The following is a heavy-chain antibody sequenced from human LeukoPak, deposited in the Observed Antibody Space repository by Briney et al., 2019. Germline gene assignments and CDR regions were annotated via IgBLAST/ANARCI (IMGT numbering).Heavy chain of an antibody. Sequence: PSETLSLTCTVSGGSISSSSYYWGWIRQPPGKGLEWIGSIYYSGSTYYNPSLKSRVTISVDTSKNQFSLKLSSVTAADTAVYYCARVNDSSGDAFDIWGQGTMVTVSS. CDR1: GGSISSSSYY. CDR2: IYYSGST. CDR3: ARVNDSSGDAFDI. V-gene: IGHV4-39*07. J-gene: IGHJ3*02. D-gene: IGHD3-22*01.